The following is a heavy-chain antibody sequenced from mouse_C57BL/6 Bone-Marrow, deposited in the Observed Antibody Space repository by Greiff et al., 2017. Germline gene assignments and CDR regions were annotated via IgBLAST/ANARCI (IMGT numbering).Heavy chain of an antibody. J-gene: IGHJ3*01. Sequence: VQLQQSGPGLVKPSQSLSLTCSVTGYSITSGYYWNWIRQFPGNKLEWMGYISYDGSNNYNPSLKNRISITPDTSKNQFFLKLNSVTTENTATYYCAGSGAYYGSCVFAYWGQGTLVTVSA. CDR2: ISYDGSN. V-gene: IGHV3-6*01. CDR1: GYSITSGYY. D-gene: IGHD1-1*01. CDR3: AGSGAYYGSCVFAY.